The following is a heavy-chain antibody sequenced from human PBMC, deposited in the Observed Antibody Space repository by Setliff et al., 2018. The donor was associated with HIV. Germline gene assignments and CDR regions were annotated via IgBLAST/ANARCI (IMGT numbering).Heavy chain of an antibody. CDR3: ARLGRPYSGQGWFDP. V-gene: IGHV4-39*01. Sequence: SETLSLTCSVSGDSIFTSTYYWGWIRQPPGKRLEWIGSIYYSGNTYYNPSLKSRVTISVDTSKNQFFLNLSSVAATDSAVYYCARLGRPYSGQGWFDPGGQETLVTVSS. J-gene: IGHJ5*02. D-gene: IGHD5-12*01. CDR1: GDSIFTSTYY. CDR2: IYYSGNT.